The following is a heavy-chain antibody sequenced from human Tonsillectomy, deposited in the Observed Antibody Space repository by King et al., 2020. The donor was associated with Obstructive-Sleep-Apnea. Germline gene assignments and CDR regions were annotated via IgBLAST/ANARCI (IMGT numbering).Heavy chain of an antibody. V-gene: IGHV3-11*01. CDR3: ARVVAAATEYFDY. Sequence: VQLVESGGGLVKPGGSLRLSCAASGFTFSDYYMGWVRQAPGQGLEWVSYITSSGSTILYADSVKGRFTISRANAKNSLSLQMNSLRAEDTAVYYCARVVAAATEYFDYWGQGTLVTVSS. D-gene: IGHD6-13*01. CDR1: GFTFSDYY. J-gene: IGHJ4*02. CDR2: ITSSGSTI.